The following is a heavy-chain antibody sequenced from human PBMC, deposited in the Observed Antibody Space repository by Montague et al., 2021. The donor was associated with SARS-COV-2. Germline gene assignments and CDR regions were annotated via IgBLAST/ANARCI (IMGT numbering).Heavy chain of an antibody. J-gene: IGHJ5*02. CDR2: IYTSWRT. V-gene: IGHV4-61*02. Sequence: IYTSWRTNYNPSLQIRVTISVDTSKNQFSLTLSSVTAADTAVYYCARDGYSSRWNGLHWFDPGGQGKLVTGS. CDR3: ARDGYSSRWNGLHWFDP. D-gene: IGHD6-13*01.